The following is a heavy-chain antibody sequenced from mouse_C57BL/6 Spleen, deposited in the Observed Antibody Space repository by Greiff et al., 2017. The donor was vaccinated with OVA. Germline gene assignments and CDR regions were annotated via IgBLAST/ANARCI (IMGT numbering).Heavy chain of an antibody. CDR3: AREGQLRLKGYYFDY. CDR2: IDPNSGGT. CDR1: GYTFTSYW. J-gene: IGHJ2*01. D-gene: IGHD3-2*02. V-gene: IGHV1-72*01. Sequence: VQLQQPGAELVKPGASVTLSCKASGYTFTSYWMHWVKQRPGRGLEWIGRIDPNSGGTKYNEKFKSKATLTVDKPSSTAYMQLSSLTSEDSAVFYGAREGQLRLKGYYFDYWGQGTTLTVSS.